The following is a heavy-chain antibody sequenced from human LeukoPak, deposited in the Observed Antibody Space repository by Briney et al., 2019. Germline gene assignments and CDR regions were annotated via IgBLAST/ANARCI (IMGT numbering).Heavy chain of an antibody. CDR2: IKQDGSEK. Sequence: GGSLRLSCAASGFTFSSYWMSWVRQAPGKGLEWVANIKQDGSEKYYVDSVKGRFTISRDNAKNSLYLQMNSLRGEDTAVYYCARGYFDWSPGDYGMDVWGQGTTVTVSS. CDR1: GFTFSSYW. V-gene: IGHV3-7*01. D-gene: IGHD3-9*01. CDR3: ARGYFDWSPGDYGMDV. J-gene: IGHJ6*02.